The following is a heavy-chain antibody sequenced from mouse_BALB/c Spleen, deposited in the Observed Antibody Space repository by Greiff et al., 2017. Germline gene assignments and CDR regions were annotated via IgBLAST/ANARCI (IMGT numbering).Heavy chain of an antibody. CDR1: GFSLTSYG. Sequence: VQGVESGPGLVAPSQSLSITCTVSGFSLTSYGVHWVRQPPGKGLEWLGVIWAGGSTNYNSALMSRLSISKDNSKSQVFLKMNSLQTDDTAMYYCARENYGYDAPFAYWGQGTLVTVSA. V-gene: IGHV2-9*02. CDR3: ARENYGYDAPFAY. J-gene: IGHJ3*01. CDR2: IWAGGST. D-gene: IGHD2-2*01.